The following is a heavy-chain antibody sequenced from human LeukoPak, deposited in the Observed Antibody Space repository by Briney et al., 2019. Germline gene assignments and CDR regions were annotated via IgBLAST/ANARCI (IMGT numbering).Heavy chain of an antibody. J-gene: IGHJ4*02. CDR1: GYTFTSYY. Sequence: ASVKVSCKASGYTFTSYYMHWVRQAPGQGLEWMGIINPSGGSTSYTQKFQGRVTMTSDSSISTAYMELSSLRSEDTAIYYCVRTPPNWGFDYWGQGTLVTVSS. CDR3: VRTPPNWGFDY. V-gene: IGHV1-46*01. D-gene: IGHD7-27*01. CDR2: INPSGGST.